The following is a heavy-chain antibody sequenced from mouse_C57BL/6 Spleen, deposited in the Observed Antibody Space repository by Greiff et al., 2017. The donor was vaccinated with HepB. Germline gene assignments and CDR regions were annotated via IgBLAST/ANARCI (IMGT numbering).Heavy chain of an antibody. J-gene: IGHJ3*01. CDR3: TTGVTAVVPFAY. CDR1: GFNIKDDY. V-gene: IGHV14-4*01. Sequence: EVQLQQSGAELVRPGASVKLSCTASGFNIKDDYMHWVKQRPEQGLEWIGRIDPENGDTEYASKFQGKATITADTSSNTAYLQLSSLTSEDTAVYYCTTGVTAVVPFAYWGQGTLVTVSA. D-gene: IGHD1-1*01. CDR2: IDPENGDT.